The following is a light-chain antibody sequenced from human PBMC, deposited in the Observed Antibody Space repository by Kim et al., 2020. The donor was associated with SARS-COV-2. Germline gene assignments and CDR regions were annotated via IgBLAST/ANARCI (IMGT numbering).Light chain of an antibody. J-gene: IGKJ1*01. V-gene: IGKV3-20*01. CDR3: QQYDYSPGT. Sequence: SPGERATLSCRASQSLSGNYVAWYQQKPGQAPRLLIFRASSRATGIPDRFSGSGSGTDFTLSISRLEPEDFAVYYCQQYDYSPGTFGQGTKVDIK. CDR2: RAS. CDR1: QSLSGNY.